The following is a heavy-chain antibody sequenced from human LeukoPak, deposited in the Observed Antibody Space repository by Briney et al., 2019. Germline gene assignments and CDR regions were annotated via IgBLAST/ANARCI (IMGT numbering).Heavy chain of an antibody. V-gene: IGHV3-23*01. CDR2: ISGSGGST. CDR3: AKDRSCTNNICHGDFDY. D-gene: IGHD2-8*01. CDR1: GFTFSSYA. J-gene: IGHJ4*02. Sequence: PGGSLRLSCAASGFTFSSYAMSWVRQAPGKGLEWVSDISGSGGSTYHADSVKGRFTISRDNSKNTLYLQMNSLRAEDTAVYYCAKDRSCTNNICHGDFDYWGQGTLVTVSS.